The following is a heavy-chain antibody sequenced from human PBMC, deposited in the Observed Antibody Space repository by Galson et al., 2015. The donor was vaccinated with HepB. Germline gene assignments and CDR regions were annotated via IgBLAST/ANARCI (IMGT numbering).Heavy chain of an antibody. CDR1: GGSISSGCYY. J-gene: IGHJ3*02. CDR3: ARDVDTAMVTAFDI. V-gene: IGHV4-31*03. Sequence: TLSLTCTVSGGSISSGCYYWSWIRQHPVKGLEWIGNIYYSGSTYYTPSLKSRVSISEDTSKNQFSLKLISVTAADTAVYYCARDVDTAMVTAFDIWGQGTMVTVSS. D-gene: IGHD5-18*01. CDR2: IYYSGST.